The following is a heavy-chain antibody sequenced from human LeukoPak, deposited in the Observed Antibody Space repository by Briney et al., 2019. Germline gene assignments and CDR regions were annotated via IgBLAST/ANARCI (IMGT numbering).Heavy chain of an antibody. CDR1: GFTFSAYG. Sequence: GGSLRLSCAASGFTFSAYGMHWVRQAPGKGLEWVSAISGSGGSTYYADSVKGRFTISRDNSKNTLYLQMNSLRAEDTAVYYCAKDPMVRGVLYFQHWGQGTLVTVSS. CDR3: AKDPMVRGVLYFQH. CDR2: ISGSGGST. J-gene: IGHJ1*01. V-gene: IGHV3-23*01. D-gene: IGHD3-10*01.